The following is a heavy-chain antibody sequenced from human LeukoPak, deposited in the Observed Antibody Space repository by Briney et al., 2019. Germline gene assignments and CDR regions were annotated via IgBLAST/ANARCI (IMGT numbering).Heavy chain of an antibody. J-gene: IGHJ4*02. V-gene: IGHV1-8*01. CDR3: ARAKRRTPGIAVAGTSLGY. CDR1: GYTFTSYD. Sequence: ASVKVSCKASGYTFTSYDINWVRQATGQGLEWMGWMNPNSGNTGYAQKFQGRVTMTRNTSISTAYMELSSLRSEDTAVYYCARAKRRTPGIAVAGTSLGYWGQGTLVTVSS. CDR2: MNPNSGNT. D-gene: IGHD6-19*01.